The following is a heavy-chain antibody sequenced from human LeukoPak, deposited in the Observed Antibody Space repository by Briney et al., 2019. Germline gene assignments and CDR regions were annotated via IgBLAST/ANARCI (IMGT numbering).Heavy chain of an antibody. CDR3: ARRLGDWFDA. CDR2: IYPGDSDI. Sequence: GESLKISCKGFGYSFTKYWIAWLRQMPGKGLEFMGIIYPGDSDIRYSPSFEGQVTISADKSSDTAYLQWSSLRASDTATYYCARRLGDWFDAWGQGTLVTVSS. CDR1: GYSFTKYW. J-gene: IGHJ5*02. V-gene: IGHV5-51*01. D-gene: IGHD3-3*01.